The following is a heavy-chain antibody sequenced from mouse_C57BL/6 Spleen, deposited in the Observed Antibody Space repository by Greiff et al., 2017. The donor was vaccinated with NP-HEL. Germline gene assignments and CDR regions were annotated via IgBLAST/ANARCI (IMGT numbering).Heavy chain of an antibody. CDR2: IWSGGST. J-gene: IGHJ1*03. CDR3: ARNYYGSSYGWYFDV. Sequence: VQLQQSGPGLVQPSQSLSITCTVSGFSLTSYGVHWVRQSPGKGLEWLGVIWSGGSTGSNAAFISRLSISKDNSKSQVFFKMNSLQADDTAIYYCARNYYGSSYGWYFDVWGTGTTVTVSS. V-gene: IGHV2-2*01. D-gene: IGHD1-1*01. CDR1: GFSLTSYG.